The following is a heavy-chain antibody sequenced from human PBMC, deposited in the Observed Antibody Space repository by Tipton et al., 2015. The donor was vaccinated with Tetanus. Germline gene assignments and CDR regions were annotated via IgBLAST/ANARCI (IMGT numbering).Heavy chain of an antibody. V-gene: IGHV3-74*03. CDR3: VRDRFGDNYDSPSNWFGP. J-gene: IGHJ5*02. CDR1: GFPFRSYW. Sequence: SLRLSCAASGFPFRSYWMHWVRQSPGKGLVWVSRIKSDGAKTTYADSVKGRCTISRDNAKNTLYLQINNLRAEDTAVYYCVRDRFGDNYDSPSNWFGPGGQGTLVTVSS. D-gene: IGHD1-1*01. CDR2: IKSDGAKT.